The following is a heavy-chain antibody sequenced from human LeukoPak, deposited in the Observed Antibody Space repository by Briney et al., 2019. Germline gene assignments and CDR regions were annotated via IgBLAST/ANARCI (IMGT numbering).Heavy chain of an antibody. Sequence: SETLSLTCAVYGGSFSGYYLSWIRQPPGKGLEWIGEINHSGSTNYNPSLKSRVTISVDTSKNQFSLKLSSVTAADTAVYYCARGLSTRVRGVISNWFDPWGQGTLVTVSS. V-gene: IGHV4-34*01. CDR3: ARGLSTRVRGVISNWFDP. J-gene: IGHJ5*02. D-gene: IGHD3-10*01. CDR1: GGSFSGYY. CDR2: INHSGST.